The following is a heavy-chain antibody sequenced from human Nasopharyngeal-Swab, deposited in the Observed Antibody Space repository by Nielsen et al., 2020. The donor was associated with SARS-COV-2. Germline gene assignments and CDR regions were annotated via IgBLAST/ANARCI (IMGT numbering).Heavy chain of an antibody. Sequence: WIRQPPGKGLEWIGSIYYSGSTYYNPSLKSRVTISVDTSKNQFSLKLSSVTAADTAVYCCASPLWFGELLPASYYYYGMDVWGQGTTVTVSS. CDR3: ASPLWFGELLPASYYYYGMDV. D-gene: IGHD3-10*01. CDR2: IYYSGST. V-gene: IGHV4-39*01. J-gene: IGHJ6*02.